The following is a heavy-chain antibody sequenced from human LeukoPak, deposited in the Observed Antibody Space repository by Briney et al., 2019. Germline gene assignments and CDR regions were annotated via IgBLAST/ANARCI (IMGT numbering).Heavy chain of an antibody. V-gene: IGHV3-23*01. Sequence: PGGSLRLSCAASGFTFSSYVMNWVRQAPGKGLEWVSVISGGGGSTYYADSVKGRSTISRDNSKNTLFLQMNSLRAEDTAVYYCAKGGYCCSTSCCVGWFDPWGQGTLVTVSS. CDR1: GFTFSSYV. CDR3: AKGGYCCSTSCCVGWFDP. D-gene: IGHD2-2*01. J-gene: IGHJ5*02. CDR2: ISGGGGST.